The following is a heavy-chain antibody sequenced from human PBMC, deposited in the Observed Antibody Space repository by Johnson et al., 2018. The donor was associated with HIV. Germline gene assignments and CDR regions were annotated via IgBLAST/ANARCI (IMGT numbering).Heavy chain of an antibody. CDR3: AKDRGYGGNLDAFDI. Sequence: VQLVESGGGLIQPGGSLRLSCAASDFTVSGNYMSWVRQAPGQGLAWVSLIHSGGTSFYADSVWVRFTISRDNSKNTLYLQMNSLRAEDTAVYYCAKDRGYGGNLDAFDIWGQGTMVTVSS. D-gene: IGHD4-23*01. CDR2: IHSGGTS. CDR1: DFTVSGNY. J-gene: IGHJ3*02. V-gene: IGHV3-66*03.